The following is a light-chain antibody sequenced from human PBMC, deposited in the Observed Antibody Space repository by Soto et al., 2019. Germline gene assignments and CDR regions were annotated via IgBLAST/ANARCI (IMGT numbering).Light chain of an antibody. CDR2: RAS. CDR3: RHYVSFSSWT. J-gene: IGKJ1*01. V-gene: IGKV1-5*03. Sequence: DIQMTQSPSTLSASVGDRVTITCRASQSISSWLAWYQQKPGKTPKLLIYRASTSESGVPSRFSGSGSGTEFTLTISSLQPDDFATYYCRHYVSFSSWTFGQGTKVEVK. CDR1: QSISSW.